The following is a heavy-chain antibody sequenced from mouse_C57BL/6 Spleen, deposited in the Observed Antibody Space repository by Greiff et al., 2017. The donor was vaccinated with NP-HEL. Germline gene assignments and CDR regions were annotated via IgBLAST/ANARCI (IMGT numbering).Heavy chain of an antibody. J-gene: IGHJ3*01. CDR2: INPNNGGT. Sequence: VQLQQSGPELVKPGASVKIPCKASGYTFTDYNMDWVKQSHGKSLEWIGDINPNNGGTIYNQKFKGKATLTVDKSSSTAYMELRSLTSEDTAVYYCAREGIYYYGSSYGFAYWGQGTLVTVSA. CDR3: AREGIYYYGSSYGFAY. V-gene: IGHV1-18*01. D-gene: IGHD1-1*01. CDR1: GYTFTDYN.